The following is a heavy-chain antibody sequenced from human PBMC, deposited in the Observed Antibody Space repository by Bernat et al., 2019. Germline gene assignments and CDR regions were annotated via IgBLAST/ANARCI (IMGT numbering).Heavy chain of an antibody. CDR3: ARALRESGIYYSGGSCYYFDY. D-gene: IGHD2-15*01. Sequence: QVQLVQSGAEVKKPGASVKVSCKASGYTFTSYDINWVRQATGQGLEWMGWMNPNSGNTGYAQKFQGRVTMTRNTSISTAYMELSSLRSEDTAVYYCARALRESGIYYSGGSCYYFDYWGQGTLVTVSS. J-gene: IGHJ4*02. CDR2: MNPNSGNT. V-gene: IGHV1-8*01. CDR1: GYTFTSYD.